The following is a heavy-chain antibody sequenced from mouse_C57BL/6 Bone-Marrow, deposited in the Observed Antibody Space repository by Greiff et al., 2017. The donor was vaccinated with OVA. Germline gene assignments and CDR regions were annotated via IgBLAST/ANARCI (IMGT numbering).Heavy chain of an antibody. D-gene: IGHD1-2*01. CDR2: IWSDGRT. V-gene: IGHV2-6-1*01. CDR1: GFSLTSYG. Sequence: VQVVESGPGLVAPSQSLSITCTVSGFSLTSYGVHWVRQPPGKGLEWLVVIWSDGRTTYNSALKSRLSISKDNSKSQVFVKMNSLQTDDTAMYYCARQSRLYYYAMDYWGQGTSVTGSS. CDR3: ARQSRLYYYAMDY. J-gene: IGHJ4*01.